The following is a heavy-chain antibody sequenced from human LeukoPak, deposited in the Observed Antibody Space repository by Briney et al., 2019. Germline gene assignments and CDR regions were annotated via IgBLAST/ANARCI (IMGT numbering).Heavy chain of an antibody. Sequence: PVGSLRLSCAASGFTFSIYSMNWVRQAPGKGLEWLSSITSSSNYIYYADPVKGRFTISRDNVQNSLYLQMNSLRAEDTAMYYCARDRGYFDNWGQGTLVTVSS. CDR1: GFTFSIYS. V-gene: IGHV3-21*01. CDR3: ARDRGYFDN. CDR2: ITSSSNYI. J-gene: IGHJ4*02.